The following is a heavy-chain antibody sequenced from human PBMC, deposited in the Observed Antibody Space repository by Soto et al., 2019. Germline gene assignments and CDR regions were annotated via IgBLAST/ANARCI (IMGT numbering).Heavy chain of an antibody. CDR2: ISSSSSYI. CDR1: GFTFSRSS. D-gene: IGHD3-3*01. CDR3: AKSLGGIRSGYPSLPVDY. J-gene: IGHJ4*02. Sequence: GGSLRLSCAASGFTFSRSSMNWVLQAPGKGLEWVSSISSSSSYIYYADSVKGRFTISRDNAKNSLYLQMNSLRAEDTAVYYCAKSLGGIRSGYPSLPVDYWGQGTLVIVSS. V-gene: IGHV3-21*04.